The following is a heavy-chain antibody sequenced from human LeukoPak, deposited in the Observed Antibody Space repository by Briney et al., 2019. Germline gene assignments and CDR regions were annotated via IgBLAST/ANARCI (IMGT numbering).Heavy chain of an antibody. CDR1: GGSISSSSYY. CDR2: IYYSGST. CDR3: ARQYMAYGDYGVFDY. V-gene: IGHV4-39*01. D-gene: IGHD4-17*01. J-gene: IGHJ4*02. Sequence: SETLSLTCTVSGGSISSSSYYWGWIRQPPGKGLEWIGSIYYSGSTYYNPSLKSRVTISVDTSKNQFSLKLSSVTAADTAVYYCARQYMAYGDYGVFDYWGQGTLVTVSS.